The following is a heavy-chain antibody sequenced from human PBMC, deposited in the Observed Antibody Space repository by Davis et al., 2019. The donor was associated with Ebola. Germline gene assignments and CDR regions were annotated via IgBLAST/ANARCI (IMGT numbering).Heavy chain of an antibody. Sequence: GKSLKISCKTSGYSFTNHWIGWVRQMPGMGLEWMGIIFPGDSDTRYSPSFQGQVTISADKSISTAYLQWSSLKASDSAMYYCVRRPSLAGAPTDYWGQGTLVTVSS. CDR1: GYSFTNHW. CDR2: IFPGDSDT. J-gene: IGHJ4*02. D-gene: IGHD1-26*01. CDR3: VRRPSLAGAPTDY. V-gene: IGHV5-51*01.